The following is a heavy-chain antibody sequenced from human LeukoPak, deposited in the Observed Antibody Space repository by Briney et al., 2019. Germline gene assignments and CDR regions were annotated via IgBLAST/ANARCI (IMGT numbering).Heavy chain of an antibody. CDR3: ASVSSGSYFDY. CDR2: IYHSGST. J-gene: IGHJ4*02. D-gene: IGHD1-26*01. V-gene: IGHV4-30-2*01. CDR1: GGSISSGCYS. Sequence: PSETLSLTCAVSGGSISSGCYSWSWLRQPPGQGLEWIGYIYHSGSTYYNPSLKSRVTISVDRSKNQFSLKLSSVTAADTAVYYCASVSSGSYFDYWGQGTLVTVSS.